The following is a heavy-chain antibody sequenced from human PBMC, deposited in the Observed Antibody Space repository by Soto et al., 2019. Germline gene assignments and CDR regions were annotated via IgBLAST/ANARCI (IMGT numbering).Heavy chain of an antibody. J-gene: IGHJ4*02. D-gene: IGHD3-3*01. CDR2: IYWNDDK. Sequence: SGPTLVNPTQTLTLTCTFSGFSLSTSGVGVGLIRQPPGKALEWLALIYWNDDKRYSPSLKSRLTITKDTSKNQVVLTMTNMDPVDTATYYCAHRPNYDFWSGYFGYWGQGTLVTVSS. CDR1: GFSLSTSGVG. V-gene: IGHV2-5*01. CDR3: AHRPNYDFWSGYFGY.